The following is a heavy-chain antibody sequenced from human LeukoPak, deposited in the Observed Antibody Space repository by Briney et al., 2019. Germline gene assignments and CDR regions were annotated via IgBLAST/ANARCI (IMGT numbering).Heavy chain of an antibody. CDR2: LHYRWRT. Sequence: ASETLSLTCSVSGVSISSYYWIWIRQPPGKGLQCIGYLHYRWRTNYNPSLKSRVTISVDTSKNQFSLKLSSVTAADTALYYCARLGPPNAFDIWGLGTMVTVSP. V-gene: IGHV4-59*08. D-gene: IGHD3-16*01. J-gene: IGHJ3*02. CDR3: ARLGPPNAFDI. CDR1: GVSISSYY.